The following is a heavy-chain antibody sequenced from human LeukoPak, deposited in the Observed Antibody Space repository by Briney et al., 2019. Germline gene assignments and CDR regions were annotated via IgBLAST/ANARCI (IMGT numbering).Heavy chain of an antibody. Sequence: SETLSLTCAVYGGSFSGYYWSWIRQPPGKGLEWIGEINHSGSTNYNPSLKSRVTISADTSKNQFSLKLSSVTAADTAVYYCARGEYDYVWGSYRYPAFDYWGQGTLVTVSS. CDR2: INHSGST. J-gene: IGHJ4*02. D-gene: IGHD3-16*02. CDR3: ARGEYDYVWGSYRYPAFDY. CDR1: GGSFSGYY. V-gene: IGHV4-34*01.